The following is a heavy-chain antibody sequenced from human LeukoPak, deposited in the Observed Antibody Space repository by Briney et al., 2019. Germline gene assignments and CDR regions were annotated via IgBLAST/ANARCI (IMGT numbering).Heavy chain of an antibody. CDR1: GGSFSGYY. V-gene: IGHV4-34*01. CDR3: ARGRLYSSSWLYMNYFDY. J-gene: IGHJ4*02. Sequence: PSETLSLTCAVYGGSFSGYYCSWIRHPPRKGLEWIGEINHSGSTNYHTSLKSRVTISVDTSKNQFSLKPSSVTAADTAVYYCARGRLYSSSWLYMNYFDYWGQGTLVTVSS. CDR2: INHSGST. D-gene: IGHD6-13*01.